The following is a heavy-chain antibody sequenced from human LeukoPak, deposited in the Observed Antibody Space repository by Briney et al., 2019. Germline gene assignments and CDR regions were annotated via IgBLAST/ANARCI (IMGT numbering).Heavy chain of an antibody. CDR1: GFTVSSNY. D-gene: IGHD3-3*01. J-gene: IGHJ6*02. Sequence: GGSLRLSCAASGFTVSSNYMSWVRQAPGKGLEWVSVIYSGGSTYYADSVKGRFTISRDNSKNTLYLQMNSLRAEDTAVYYCARDRHHDFWSGTGMDVWGQGTTVTVSS. CDR3: ARDRHHDFWSGTGMDV. V-gene: IGHV3-53*01. CDR2: IYSGGST.